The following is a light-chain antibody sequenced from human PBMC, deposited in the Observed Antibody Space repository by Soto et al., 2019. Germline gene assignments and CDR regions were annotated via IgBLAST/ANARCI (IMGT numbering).Light chain of an antibody. CDR2: GAF. J-gene: IGKJ4*01. CDR3: QQYRNSQLT. Sequence: EIVLTQSPGTLSLSPGERATLSCRASQSVSSSYLAWYQQKPGQAPRLLIYGAFRRATGIPDRFSGSGSGTDFTLTISRLEPEDFAVYFCQQYRNSQLTFGGGTKVEIK. CDR1: QSVSSSY. V-gene: IGKV3-20*01.